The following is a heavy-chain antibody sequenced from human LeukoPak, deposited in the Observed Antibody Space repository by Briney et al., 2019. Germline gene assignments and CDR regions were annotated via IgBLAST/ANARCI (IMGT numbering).Heavy chain of an antibody. Sequence: GGSLRLSCAGSGFTFSNYNMHWVRQAPGKGLEWVSLITTGSSHIYYADSLKGRFTISRDNAKNSIYLQMDSLRVEGTAVYFCARESSGSGGYSAFDYWGQGILVIVSS. V-gene: IGHV3-21*01. CDR3: ARESSGSGGYSAFDY. D-gene: IGHD3-10*01. CDR1: GFTFSNYN. CDR2: ITTGSSHI. J-gene: IGHJ4*02.